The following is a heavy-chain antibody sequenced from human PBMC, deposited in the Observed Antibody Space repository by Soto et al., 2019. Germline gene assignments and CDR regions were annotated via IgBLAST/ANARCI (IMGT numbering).Heavy chain of an antibody. V-gene: IGHV3-23*01. J-gene: IGHJ3*02. CDR3: AKDLAGITMIVRVDAFDI. CDR2: ISGSGGST. CDR1: GFTFSSYA. D-gene: IGHD3-22*01. Sequence: GGSLRLSCAASGFTFSSYAMSWVRQAPGKGLEWVSAISGSGGSTYYADSVKGRFTISRDNSKNTLYLQMNSLRAEDTAVYYCAKDLAGITMIVRVDAFDIWGQGTMVTVSS.